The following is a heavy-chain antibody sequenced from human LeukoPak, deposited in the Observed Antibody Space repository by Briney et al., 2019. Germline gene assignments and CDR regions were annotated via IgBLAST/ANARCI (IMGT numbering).Heavy chain of an antibody. CDR1: GGSITSSNW. D-gene: IGHD2-2*01. V-gene: IGHV4-4*02. Sequence: SGTLSLTCAVSGGSITSSNWWTWVRQPPGKGLEWIGEIYHSGSTNYNPSLQSRVTMSVDKSKNLFSLKLSSVTAADTAMYYCARVYCSSSSCYYFDYWGQGTLVTVSS. CDR2: IYHSGST. J-gene: IGHJ4*02. CDR3: ARVYCSSSSCYYFDY.